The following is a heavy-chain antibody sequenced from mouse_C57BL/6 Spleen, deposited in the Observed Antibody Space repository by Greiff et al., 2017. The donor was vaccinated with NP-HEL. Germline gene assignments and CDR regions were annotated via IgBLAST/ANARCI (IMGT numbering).Heavy chain of an antibody. CDR1: GFTFSDYG. CDR3: ARNDGYSWFAY. Sequence: EVKVVESGGGLVKPGGSLKLSCAASGFTFSDYGMHWVRQAPEKGLEWVAYISSGSSTIYYAAPVKGRFTISGDNAKNTLFLQMTSLRSEDTAMYYCARNDGYSWFAYWGQGTLVTVSA. V-gene: IGHV5-17*01. J-gene: IGHJ3*01. D-gene: IGHD2-3*01. CDR2: ISSGSSTI.